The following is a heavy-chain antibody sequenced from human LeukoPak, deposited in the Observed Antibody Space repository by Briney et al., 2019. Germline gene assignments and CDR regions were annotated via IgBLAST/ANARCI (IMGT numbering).Heavy chain of an antibody. CDR1: GFTFSDHY. V-gene: IGHV3-72*01. CDR3: AGKAGSYGPVVN. CDR2: CGNKANSYTT. J-gene: IGHJ4*02. D-gene: IGHD3-10*01. Sequence: GGSLRLSCAASGFTFSDHYMDCVRRAPGEGVEWVGRCGNKANSYTTEYAASVEDRFTISRGDSKNSLYLQMNSLKAEDTAVYDCAGKAGSYGPVVNSGQGTLVTVSS.